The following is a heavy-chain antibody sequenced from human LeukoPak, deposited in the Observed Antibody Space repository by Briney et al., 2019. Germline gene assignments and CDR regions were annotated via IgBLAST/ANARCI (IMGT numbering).Heavy chain of an antibody. CDR1: GYTFTGYY. Sequence: GASVKVSCKASGYTFTGYYMHWVRQAPGQGLEWMGWINPNSGGTNYAQKFQGRVTMTRDTSISTAYMELSRLRSDDTAVYYCARSRMVRGVMSWFDPWGLGTLVTVSS. CDR3: ARSRMVRGVMSWFDP. V-gene: IGHV1-2*02. D-gene: IGHD3-10*01. J-gene: IGHJ5*02. CDR2: INPNSGGT.